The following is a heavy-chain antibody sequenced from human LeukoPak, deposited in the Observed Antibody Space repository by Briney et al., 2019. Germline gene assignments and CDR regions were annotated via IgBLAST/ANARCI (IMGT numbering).Heavy chain of an antibody. V-gene: IGHV4-31*03. D-gene: IGHD1-14*01. CDR2: IYYSGST. CDR3: ARVSSARNGFDY. J-gene: IGHJ4*02. Sequence: PSETLSLTCTVSGVSLSSGGYYWGWIRKHPGMGLEWIGSIYYSGSTYYTPSLKSRVNISVDTSKSQSALNLTSVTAADTAVYYCARVSSARNGFDYWGQGTLVTVSS. CDR1: GVSLSSGGYY.